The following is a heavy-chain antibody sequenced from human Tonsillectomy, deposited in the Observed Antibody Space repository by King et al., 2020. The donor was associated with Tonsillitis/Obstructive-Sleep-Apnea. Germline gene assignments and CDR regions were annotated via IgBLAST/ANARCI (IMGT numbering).Heavy chain of an antibody. D-gene: IGHD3-10*01. J-gene: IGHJ6*03. CDR3: ARRAGYYYYMDV. V-gene: IGHV4-39*01. Sequence: QLQESGPGLVKPSETLSLTCTVSGGSISSSSYYWGWIRQPPGKGLEWIGSIYYSGSTYYNPSLKSRVTISVDTSKNQFSLKLSSVTAADTAVYYCARRAGYYYYMDVWAKGPRSPSP. CDR2: IYYSGST. CDR1: GGSISSSSYY.